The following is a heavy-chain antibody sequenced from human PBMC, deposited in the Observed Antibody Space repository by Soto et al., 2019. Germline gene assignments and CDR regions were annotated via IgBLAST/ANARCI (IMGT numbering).Heavy chain of an antibody. J-gene: IGHJ4*02. CDR1: GFTFSRDG. D-gene: IGHD4-17*01. CDR2: ITHNGGMT. V-gene: IGHV3-23*01. CDR3: AKERATTPAFDY. Sequence: GWALRLSCAAPGFTFSRDGMSWVRQAPGKGLDWVSRITHNGGMTYYADCVKGRFTISRDNTKNTLFLQMNRIRAEDTAVYYCAKERATTPAFDYWGQGGLVTGSS.